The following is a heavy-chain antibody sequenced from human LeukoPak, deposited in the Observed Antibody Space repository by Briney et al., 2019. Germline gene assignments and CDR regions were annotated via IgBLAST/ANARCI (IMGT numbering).Heavy chain of an antibody. CDR3: ARVGSVTNFGVVSYYFDY. CDR2: IYPDDSDS. V-gene: IGHV5-51*01. Sequence: GASLKISSKASGYSFYYYWIAWVRQMPGKGLEWMGIIYPDDSDSTYSPSFQGQVTISVDKSINTAYLQWSSLKASNTAIYYCARVGSVTNFGVVSYYFDYWGQGTLVTVSS. CDR1: GYSFYYYW. J-gene: IGHJ4*02. D-gene: IGHD3-3*01.